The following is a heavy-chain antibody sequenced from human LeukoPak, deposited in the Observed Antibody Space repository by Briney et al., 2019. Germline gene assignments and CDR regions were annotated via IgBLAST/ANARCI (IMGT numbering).Heavy chain of an antibody. D-gene: IGHD1-26*01. CDR2: INPSTGGT. CDR1: GYTFIDYY. V-gene: IGHV1-2*04. CDR3: ARVGSGKAFDI. Sequence: ASVKVSCKTSGYTFIDYYVHWIRQAPGQGLEWMGRINPSTGGTDFAQKFQGWVTMTRDTSISTAYMELSRLRSDDTAVYYCARVGSGKAFDIWGQGTMVTVSS. J-gene: IGHJ3*02.